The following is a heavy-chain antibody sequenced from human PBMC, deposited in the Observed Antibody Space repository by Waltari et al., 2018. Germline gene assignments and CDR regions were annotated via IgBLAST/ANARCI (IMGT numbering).Heavy chain of an antibody. CDR3: AKEKRNVGVDY. J-gene: IGHJ4*02. Sequence: QVQLVESGGGVVQPGKSLRISCEASGFTFRNYGFHWVRQAPGKELDWVAVISSDGNFKYHADSVKGRFTISRDKSRNTLYLQMDSLTIKDTGVYFCAKEKRNVGVDYWGQGILVTVSS. CDR2: ISSDGNFK. D-gene: IGHD3-10*02. V-gene: IGHV3-30*18. CDR1: GFTFRNYG.